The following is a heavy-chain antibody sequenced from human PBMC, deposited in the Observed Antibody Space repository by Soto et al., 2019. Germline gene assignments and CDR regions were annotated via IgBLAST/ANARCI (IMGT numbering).Heavy chain of an antibody. CDR2: IIPILGIA. CDR1: GGTFSSYA. V-gene: IGHV1-69*04. D-gene: IGHD6-13*01. J-gene: IGHJ4*02. Sequence: GASVKVSCKASGGTFSSYAISWVRQAPGQGLEWMGRIIPILGIANYAQKLQGRVTMTTDTSTSTAYMELRSLRSDDTAVYYCARDSHENTGIAARIDYWGQGTLVTVSS. CDR3: ARDSHENTGIAARIDY.